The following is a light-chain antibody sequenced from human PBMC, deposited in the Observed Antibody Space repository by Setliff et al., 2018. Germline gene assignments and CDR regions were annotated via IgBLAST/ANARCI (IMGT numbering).Light chain of an antibody. CDR1: SSNIGSNT. CDR3: AAWDDSLNVVV. J-gene: IGLJ2*01. V-gene: IGLV1-44*01. CDR2: RNN. Sequence: QSVLTQPPSASGTPGQRVTISCSGSSSNIGSNTVNWYQQLPGTAPKLLIYRNNQRPSGVPDRFSGSKSGTSASLAISGRQSEDEADYYCAAWDDSLNVVVFGGGTKLTVL.